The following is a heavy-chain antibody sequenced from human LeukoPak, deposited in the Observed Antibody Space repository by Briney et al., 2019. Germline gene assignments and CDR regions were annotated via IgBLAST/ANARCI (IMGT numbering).Heavy chain of an antibody. V-gene: IGHV3-23*01. D-gene: IGHD6-19*01. Sequence: GGSLRLSCAASGFTISSYAMSWVRQAPGMGLEWVSAISSGGTTYYADSVRGRFTISRDNSKNTLYLHMNSLRAEDTAVYYCSKEAVAGVRNFDYWGQGTLVPVSS. CDR1: GFTISSYA. CDR3: SKEAVAGVRNFDY. CDR2: ISSGGTT. J-gene: IGHJ4*02.